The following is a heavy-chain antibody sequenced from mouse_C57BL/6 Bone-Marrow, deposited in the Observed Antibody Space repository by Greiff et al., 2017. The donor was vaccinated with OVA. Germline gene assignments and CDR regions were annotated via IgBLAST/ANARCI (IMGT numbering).Heavy chain of an antibody. CDR1: GFNIKDDY. J-gene: IGHJ1*03. D-gene: IGHD2-4*01. Sequence: EVQLVESGAELVRPGASVKLSCTASGFNIKDDYMHWVKQRPEQGLEWIGWIDPENGDTEYASKFQGKATITADTSSNTAYLQLSSLTSEDTAVYYCTTDYDYDGDWYFDVWGTGTTVTVSS. V-gene: IGHV14-4*01. CDR3: TTDYDYDGDWYFDV. CDR2: IDPENGDT.